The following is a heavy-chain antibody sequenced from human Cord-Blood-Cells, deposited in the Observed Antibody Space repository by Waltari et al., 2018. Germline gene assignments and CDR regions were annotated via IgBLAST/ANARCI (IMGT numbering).Heavy chain of an antibody. Sequence: EVQLVESGGGLIQPGGSLRLSCAASGFTVSSNYMSWVRQAPGKGLEWVSVIYSGGSTYYADAVKGRFTISRDNSKNALYLQMNSLRAEDTAVYYCARASGSWVTGYFDLWGQGTMVTVSS. J-gene: IGHJ3*01. V-gene: IGHV3-53*01. D-gene: IGHD2-21*02. CDR3: ARASGSWVTGYFDL. CDR1: GFTVSSNY. CDR2: IYSGGST.